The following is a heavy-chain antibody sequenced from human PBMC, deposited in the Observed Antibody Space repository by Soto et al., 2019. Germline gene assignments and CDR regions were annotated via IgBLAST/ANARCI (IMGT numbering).Heavy chain of an antibody. D-gene: IGHD5-12*01. CDR3: AREKGYISGPKNFDY. Sequence: SETLSLTCTVSCASISSGDYFWSWIRQSPGKGLEWIGYIYGSGSSYYNPSLKSRVTMSVDTSKNQFSLKLRSVTAADTAVYYCAREKGYISGPKNFDYWGQGTLVTVSS. CDR1: CASISSGDYF. V-gene: IGHV4-30-4*01. CDR2: IYGSGSS. J-gene: IGHJ4*02.